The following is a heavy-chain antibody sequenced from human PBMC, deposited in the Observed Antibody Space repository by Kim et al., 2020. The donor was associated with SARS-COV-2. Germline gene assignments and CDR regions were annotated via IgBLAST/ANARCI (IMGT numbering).Heavy chain of an antibody. CDR1: GGSISSSSYY. D-gene: IGHD6-25*01. CDR3: TRQSSESGY. J-gene: IGHJ4*02. V-gene: IGHV4-39*01. CDR2: IYYSGNT. Sequence: SETLSLTCTVSGGSISSSSYYWGWIRQPPGKGLEWIGSIYYSGNTYYNPSLNSRVTISVDTSKNQLFLKLSPVTAADTAVYYCTRQSSESGYCGQGTLVTFFS.